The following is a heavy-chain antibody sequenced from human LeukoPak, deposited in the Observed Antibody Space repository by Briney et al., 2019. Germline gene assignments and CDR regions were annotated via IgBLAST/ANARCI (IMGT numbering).Heavy chain of an antibody. CDR2: IYYSGST. Sequence: PSGTLSLTCTVSGGSLSSYYWSWIRQPPGKGLEWIGYIYYSGSTNYNPSLKSRVTISVDTSKNQFSLKLSSVTAADTAVYYCARSYGSGSYYRWFDPWGQGTLVTVSS. CDR1: GGSLSSYY. V-gene: IGHV4-59*01. D-gene: IGHD3-10*01. CDR3: ARSYGSGSYYRWFDP. J-gene: IGHJ5*02.